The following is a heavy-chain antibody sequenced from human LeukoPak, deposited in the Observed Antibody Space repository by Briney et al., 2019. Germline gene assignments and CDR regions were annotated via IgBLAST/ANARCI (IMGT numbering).Heavy chain of an antibody. Sequence: TSETLSLTCAVYGGSFSGYYWSWIRQPPGKGLEWIGEINHSGSTNYNPSLKSRVTISVDTSKNQFSLKLSSVTAADTAVYYCARGRGIKPSIAARPSIVRSLYYFDYWGQGTLVTVSS. CDR1: GGSFSGYY. CDR3: ARGRGIKPSIAARPSIVRSLYYFDY. D-gene: IGHD6-6*01. CDR2: INHSGST. J-gene: IGHJ4*02. V-gene: IGHV4-34*01.